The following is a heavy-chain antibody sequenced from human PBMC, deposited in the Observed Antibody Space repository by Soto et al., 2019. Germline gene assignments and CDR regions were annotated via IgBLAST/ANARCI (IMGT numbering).Heavy chain of an antibody. CDR1: GYTFTSYG. V-gene: IGHV1-18*01. J-gene: IGHJ5*02. Sequence: ASVKVSGNASGYTFTSYGISCVQQAPGQGLERMGWISAYNGNTNYAQKLQGRVTMTTDTSTSTAYMELRSLRSDDTAVYYCARDRGRIVVAGDWFDPWGQGTLVTVSS. CDR3: ARDRGRIVVAGDWFDP. D-gene: IGHD1-26*01. CDR2: ISAYNGNT.